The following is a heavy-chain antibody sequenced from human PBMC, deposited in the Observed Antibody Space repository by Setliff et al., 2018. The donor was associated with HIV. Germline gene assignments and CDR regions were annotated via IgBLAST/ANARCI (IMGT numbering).Heavy chain of an antibody. Sequence: PGGSLRLSCAASGFTFSDCSMNWVRQAPGKGLEWISYITSTGSTIFYADSVKGRFTISRDNAKNSLYLQMNSLRVEDTAVYYCARDEDGYNRFDFWGQGTLVTVSS. J-gene: IGHJ4*02. D-gene: IGHD5-12*01. CDR3: ARDEDGYNRFDF. CDR2: ITSTGSTI. V-gene: IGHV3-48*04. CDR1: GFTFSDCS.